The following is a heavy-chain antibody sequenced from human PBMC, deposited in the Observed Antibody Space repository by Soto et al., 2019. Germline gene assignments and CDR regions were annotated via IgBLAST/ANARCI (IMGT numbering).Heavy chain of an antibody. CDR3: ASDPYSSSRTVHYYGMDV. CDR1: GGTFRSYA. J-gene: IGHJ6*02. D-gene: IGHD6-13*01. Sequence: QVQLVQSGAEVKKPGSSVKVSCKASGGTFRSYAISWVRQAPGQGLEWMGGIIPIFGTANYAQKFQGRVTITADKSTSTAYMELSSLRSEDTAVYYCASDPYSSSRTVHYYGMDVWGQGTTVTVSS. CDR2: IIPIFGTA. V-gene: IGHV1-69*06.